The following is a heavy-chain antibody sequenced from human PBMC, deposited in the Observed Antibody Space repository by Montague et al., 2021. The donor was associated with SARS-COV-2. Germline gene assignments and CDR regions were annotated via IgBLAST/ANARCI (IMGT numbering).Heavy chain of an antibody. CDR2: ISSSGSTI. D-gene: IGHD2-2*01. Sequence: SLRLSCAASGFTFSSYEMNWVRQAPGKGLEWVSYISSSGSTIYYADSVKGRFTISRNTAKNSLYLQMNSLRAGETAVYYCARRGYCSSTSCWALDYWGQGTLVTVSS. V-gene: IGHV3-48*03. J-gene: IGHJ4*02. CDR1: GFTFSSYE. CDR3: ARRGYCSSTSCWALDY.